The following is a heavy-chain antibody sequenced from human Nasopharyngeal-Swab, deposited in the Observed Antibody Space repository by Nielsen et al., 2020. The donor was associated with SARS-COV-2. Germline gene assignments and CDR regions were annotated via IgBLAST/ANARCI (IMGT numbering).Heavy chain of an antibody. CDR1: GFTFSSYG. V-gene: IGHV3-30*18. CDR2: ISYDGSNK. J-gene: IGHJ4*02. Sequence: GESLKISCAASGFTFSSYGMHWVRQAPGKGLEWVAVISYDGSNKYYADSVKGRFTISRDNSKNTLYLQMNSLRAEDTAVYYCAKEDASKQLADDWGQGTLVTVSS. D-gene: IGHD6-13*01. CDR3: AKEDASKQLADD.